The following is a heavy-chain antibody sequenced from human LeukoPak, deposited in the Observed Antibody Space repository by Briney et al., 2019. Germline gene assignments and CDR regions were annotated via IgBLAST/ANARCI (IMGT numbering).Heavy chain of an antibody. CDR2: IIPIFGTA. CDR3: ARQYASGRIDWSDP. D-gene: IGHD3-10*01. Sequence: EASVKVSCKASGGTFSSYAISWVRQAPGQGLEWMGGIIPIFGTANYAQKFQGRVTITTDESTSTAYMELSSLRSEDTAVYYCARQYASGRIDWSDPWCQGTLVTVSS. V-gene: IGHV1-69*05. CDR1: GGTFSSYA. J-gene: IGHJ5*02.